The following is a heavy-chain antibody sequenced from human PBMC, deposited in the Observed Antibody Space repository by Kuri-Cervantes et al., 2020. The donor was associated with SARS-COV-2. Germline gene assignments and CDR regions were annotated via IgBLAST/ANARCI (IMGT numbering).Heavy chain of an antibody. V-gene: IGHV3-48*03. Sequence: GGSLRLSCAASGFTFSSYEMNWVRQAPGKGLEWVSYISSSGSTIYYADSVKGRFTISRDNAKNSLYLQMNSLRAEDTAVYYCTTDLSPSPITIFGVVISHYGMDVWGQGTTVTVSS. CDR3: TTDLSPSPITIFGVVISHYGMDV. CDR2: ISSSGSTI. J-gene: IGHJ6*02. D-gene: IGHD3-3*01. CDR1: GFTFSSYE.